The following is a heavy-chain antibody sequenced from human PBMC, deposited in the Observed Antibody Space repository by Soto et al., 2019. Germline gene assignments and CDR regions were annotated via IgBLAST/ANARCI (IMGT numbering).Heavy chain of an antibody. D-gene: IGHD4-4*01. CDR2: IYHSGST. CDR1: GGSISSGGYS. V-gene: IGHV4-30-2*01. J-gene: IGHJ4*02. CDR3: ARGMTTVTTLDY. Sequence: QLQLQESGSGLVKPSQTLSLTCAVSGGSISSGGYSWSWIRQPPGKGLEWIGYIYHSGSTYYNPSLKSRIPXXIXGSKNQLSLKLSSVTAADTAVYYCARGMTTVTTLDYWGQGTLVTVSS.